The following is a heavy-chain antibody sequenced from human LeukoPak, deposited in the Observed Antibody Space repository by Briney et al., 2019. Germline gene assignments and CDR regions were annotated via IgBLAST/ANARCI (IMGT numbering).Heavy chain of an antibody. Sequence: GGSLRLSCAASGFTFSSYSMNWVRQAPGKGLEWVSSISSSSSYIYYADSVKGRFTISGDDAKNSLYLQMNSLRAEDTAVYYCARAYCGGDCPQYFQHWGQGTLVTVSS. CDR2: ISSSSSYI. CDR3: ARAYCGGDCPQYFQH. D-gene: IGHD2-21*02. V-gene: IGHV3-21*01. CDR1: GFTFSSYS. J-gene: IGHJ1*01.